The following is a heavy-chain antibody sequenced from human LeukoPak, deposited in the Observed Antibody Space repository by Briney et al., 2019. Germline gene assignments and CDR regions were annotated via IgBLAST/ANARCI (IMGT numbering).Heavy chain of an antibody. CDR2: INPNSGGT. CDR1: GYTFTGYY. D-gene: IGHD1-26*01. J-gene: IGHJ6*03. V-gene: IGHV1-2*02. CDR3: AREYSGIPGPSYYYYYMDV. Sequence: ASVKVSCKASGYTFTGYYMHWVRQAPGQGLEWMGWINPNSGGTNYAQKFQGRVTMTRDTSISTAYMELSRLRSDDTAVYYCAREYSGIPGPSYYYYYMDVWGKGTTVTISS.